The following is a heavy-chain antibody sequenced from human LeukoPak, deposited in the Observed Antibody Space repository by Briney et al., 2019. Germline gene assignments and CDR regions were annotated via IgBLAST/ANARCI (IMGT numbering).Heavy chain of an antibody. D-gene: IGHD3-22*01. V-gene: IGHV1-8*02. J-gene: IGHJ3*02. CDR1: GYTFTGYY. Sequence: GASVKVSCKASGYTFTGYYMHWVRQAPGQGLEWMGWINPNSGNTGYAQKFQGRVTMTRNTSISTAYMELSSLRSEDTAVYYCARGPLNYDSSGYYLSDAFDIWGQGTMVTVSS. CDR3: ARGPLNYDSSGYYLSDAFDI. CDR2: INPNSGNT.